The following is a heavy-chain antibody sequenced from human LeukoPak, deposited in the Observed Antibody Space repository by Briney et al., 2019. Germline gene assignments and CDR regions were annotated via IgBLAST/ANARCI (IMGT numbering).Heavy chain of an antibody. Sequence: GGSLRLSCSASGFTFSKYAMHWVRQAPGKGLEYVSGISSYGGSTDYVDSVKGRFTISRDNSKNTLYLQMNSLRAEDTAVYYCAKVGLYYYDSSGYYLKDYYYYGMDVWGQGTTVTVS. CDR2: ISSYGGST. CDR1: GFTFSKYA. J-gene: IGHJ6*02. CDR3: AKVGLYYYDSSGYYLKDYYYYGMDV. D-gene: IGHD3-22*01. V-gene: IGHV3-64*04.